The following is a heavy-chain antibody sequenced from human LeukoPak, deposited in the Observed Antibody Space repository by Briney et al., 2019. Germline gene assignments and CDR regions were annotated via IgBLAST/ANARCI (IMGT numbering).Heavy chain of an antibody. CDR3: ARDNRLAHDY. CDR2: IYYSGTT. J-gene: IGHJ4*02. V-gene: IGHV4-59*12. D-gene: IGHD1-14*01. CDR1: GGSISGYY. Sequence: SETLSLTCTVSGGSISGYYWSWIRQPPEKGLEWIGYIYYSGTTNYNPSLKSRVTISVDTSKNQFSLKLSSVTAADTAVYYCARDNRLAHDYWGQGTLVTVSS.